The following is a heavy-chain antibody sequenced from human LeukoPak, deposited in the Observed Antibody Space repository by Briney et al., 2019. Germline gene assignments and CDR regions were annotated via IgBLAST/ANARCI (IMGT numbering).Heavy chain of an antibody. D-gene: IGHD2-2*01. CDR2: IYYSGST. J-gene: IGHJ6*03. V-gene: IGHV4-39*07. CDR1: GGSISSSSYY. CDR3: ARVNCSSTSFYMDV. Sequence: PSETLSLTCTVSGGSISSSSYYWGWIRQPPGKGLEWIGSIYYSGSTNYNPSLKSRVTISVDTSKNQFSLKLSSVTAADTAVYYCARVNCSSTSFYMDVWGKGTTVTVSS.